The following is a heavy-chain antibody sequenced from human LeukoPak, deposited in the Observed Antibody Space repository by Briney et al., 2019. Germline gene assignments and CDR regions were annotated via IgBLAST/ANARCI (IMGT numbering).Heavy chain of an antibody. V-gene: IGHV3-48*02. CDR1: GFRFSTYA. D-gene: IGHD3-16*01. J-gene: IGHJ4*02. Sequence: PWGSLRLSCAASGFRFSTYARHWVRQAPGKGLEWLSSITGSSRSICYADSVKGRFTISRDNAKNSLFLQMNRLRDEDTAVYYCASADVCWGQGTLVTVSS. CDR2: ITGSSRSI. CDR3: ASADVC.